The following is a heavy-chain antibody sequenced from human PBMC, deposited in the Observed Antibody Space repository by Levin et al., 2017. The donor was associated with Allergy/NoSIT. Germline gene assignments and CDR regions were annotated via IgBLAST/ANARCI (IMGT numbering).Heavy chain of an antibody. V-gene: IGHV3-15*01. CDR2: IKPDGGTT. Sequence: GESLKISCAASGFIFSSAWMSWVRQTPGKGLEWVGRIKPDGGTTDYAAPVKGRFTISRDDSKNTLYLQMNSLKIEDTAVYYCTTNSNFDYWGQGTLVTVSS. CDR1: GFIFSSAW. J-gene: IGHJ4*02. CDR3: TTNSNFDY. D-gene: IGHD1-1*01.